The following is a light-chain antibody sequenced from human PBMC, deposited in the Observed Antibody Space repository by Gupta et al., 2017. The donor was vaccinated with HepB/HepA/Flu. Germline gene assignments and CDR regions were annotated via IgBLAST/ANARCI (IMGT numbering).Light chain of an antibody. Sequence: DIVMTQSPDSLAVSLGERATIHCKPSQSVLYNSNNKNYLAWYQQKPGQPPNLLIYWASARESGVPDRFSGGGSGTDFTLTISSLQAEDVAVYYCQQYYSTPHTFGQGTKLEIK. CDR3: QQYYSTPHT. CDR2: WAS. J-gene: IGKJ2*01. V-gene: IGKV4-1*01. CDR1: QSVLYNSNNKNY.